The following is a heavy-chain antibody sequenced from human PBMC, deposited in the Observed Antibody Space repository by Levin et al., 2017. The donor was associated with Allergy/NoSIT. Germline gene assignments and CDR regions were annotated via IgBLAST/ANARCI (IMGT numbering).Heavy chain of an antibody. J-gene: IGHJ4*02. CDR3: ARGGYGDPRGY. CDR1: GGSFSGYY. CDR2: INHSGST. V-gene: IGHV4-34*01. D-gene: IGHD4-17*01. Sequence: ASQTLSLTCAVYGGSFSGYYWSWIRQPPGKGLEWIGEINHSGSTNYNPSLKSRVTISVDTSKNQFSLKLSSVTAADTAVYYCARGGYGDPRGYWGQGTLVTVSS.